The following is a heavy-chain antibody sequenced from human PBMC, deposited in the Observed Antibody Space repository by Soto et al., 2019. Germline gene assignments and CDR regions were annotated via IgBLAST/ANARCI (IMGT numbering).Heavy chain of an antibody. CDR1: GFTFSDYA. Sequence: VQLVESGGGVVQPGRSLRLSCAASGFTFSDYAMHWVRQAPGKGLEWVAVVSHDGRNTHYADSVKGRFTISRDSFKHTVSLEITRLRGEDMAVSYCAKGGREWLVTSDFNYWGQGDLVTVSS. V-gene: IGHV3-30*18. D-gene: IGHD6-19*01. J-gene: IGHJ4*02. CDR3: AKGGREWLVTSDFNY. CDR2: VSHDGRNT.